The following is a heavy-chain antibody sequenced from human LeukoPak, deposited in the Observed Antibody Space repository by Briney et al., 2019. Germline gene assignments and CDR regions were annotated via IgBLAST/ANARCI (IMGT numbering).Heavy chain of an antibody. D-gene: IGHD3-10*01. CDR3: ARTYYYGSGSYSGFDY. V-gene: IGHV4-61*02. CDR2: IYTSGST. CDR1: GGSISSGSYY. J-gene: IGHJ4*02. Sequence: SETPSLTCTVSGGSISSGSYYWSWIRQPAGKGLEWIGRIYTSGSTNYNPSLKSRVTISVDTSKNQFSLKLSSVTAADTAVYYCARTYYYGSGSYSGFDYWGQGTLVTVSS.